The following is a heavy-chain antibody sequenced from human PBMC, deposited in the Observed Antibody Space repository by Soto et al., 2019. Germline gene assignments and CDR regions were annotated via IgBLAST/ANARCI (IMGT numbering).Heavy chain of an antibody. CDR3: ASMGRRDGYHFDY. CDR1: GGTFSSYA. Sequence: SVKVSCKASGGTFSSYAISWVRQAPGQGLEWMGGIIPIFGTANYAQKFQGRVTITADESTSTAYMELSSLRSEDTAVYYCASMGRRDGYHFDYWGQGTLVTVSS. J-gene: IGHJ4*02. D-gene: IGHD5-12*01. CDR2: IIPIFGTA. V-gene: IGHV1-69*13.